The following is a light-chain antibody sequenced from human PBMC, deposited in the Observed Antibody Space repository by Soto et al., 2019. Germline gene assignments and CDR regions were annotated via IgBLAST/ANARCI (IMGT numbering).Light chain of an antibody. CDR3: QQYNNWPPRGDT. Sequence: EIVLTQSPGTLSLSPGERATLSCRASQIVSSSYLAWYQQKPGQAPRLLIYGASSRATGIPDRFSGSGSGTEFTLTISSLQSEDFAVYYCQQYNNWPPRGDTFGQGTRLEIK. CDR1: QIVSSSY. V-gene: IGKV3-20*01. CDR2: GAS. J-gene: IGKJ5*01.